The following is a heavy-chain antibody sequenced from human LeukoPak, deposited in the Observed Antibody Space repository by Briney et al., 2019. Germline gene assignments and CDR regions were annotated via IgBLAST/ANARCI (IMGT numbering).Heavy chain of an antibody. CDR2: IYYSGST. D-gene: IGHD1-26*01. Sequence: SETLSLTCTVSGGSISSSSYYWGWIRQPPGKGLEWIGSIYYSGSTYYNPSLKSRVTISVDTSKNQFSLKLSSVTAADTAVYYRARDSGSYGGYFDYWGQGTLVTVSS. CDR1: GGSISSSSYY. CDR3: ARDSGSYGGYFDY. J-gene: IGHJ4*02. V-gene: IGHV4-39*07.